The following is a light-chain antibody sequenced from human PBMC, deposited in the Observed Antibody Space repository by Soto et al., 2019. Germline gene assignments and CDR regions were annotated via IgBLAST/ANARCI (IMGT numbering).Light chain of an antibody. CDR2: AAS. V-gene: IGKV1-6*01. CDR3: LHDYNYPRT. J-gene: IGKJ1*01. CDR1: QDISND. Sequence: AIQMTQSPSSLSASVGDRVTITCRASQDISNDLGWYQQKPGKAPKLLIYAASTLHSGVPSRFSGSGSGTDFTLTISSLQPEDFATYYCLHDYNYPRTFGQGTKVDIK.